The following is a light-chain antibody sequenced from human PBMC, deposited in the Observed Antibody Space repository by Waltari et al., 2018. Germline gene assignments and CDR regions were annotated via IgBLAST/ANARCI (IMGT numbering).Light chain of an antibody. CDR1: RAYRHSK. V-gene: IGLV9-49*01. CDR3: GADHGSGRNFVVV. J-gene: IGLJ2*01. Sequence: QPVLTQPPSASASLGASVTLTCTLSRAYRHSKVDWYPQSPGTGPRFAMRVGTGGIVGSKGDGIPDRFSVLGSGLNRYLTIKNIQEEDESDYHCGADHGSGRNFVVVFGGGTKLTVL. CDR2: VGTGGIVG.